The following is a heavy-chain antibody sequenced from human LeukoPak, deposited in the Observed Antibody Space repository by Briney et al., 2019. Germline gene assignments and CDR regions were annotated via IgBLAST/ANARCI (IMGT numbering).Heavy chain of an antibody. CDR1: GFTFSSYA. CDR2: ISGSGGST. J-gene: IGHJ4*02. Sequence: GGSLRLSCAASGFTFSSYAMSWVRQAPGKGLEWVSAISGSGGSTYYADSAKGRFTISRDNSKNTLYLQMNSLRAEDTAVYYCAKLYCSGGSCKLDYFDYWGQGTLVTVSS. D-gene: IGHD2-15*01. CDR3: AKLYCSGGSCKLDYFDY. V-gene: IGHV3-23*01.